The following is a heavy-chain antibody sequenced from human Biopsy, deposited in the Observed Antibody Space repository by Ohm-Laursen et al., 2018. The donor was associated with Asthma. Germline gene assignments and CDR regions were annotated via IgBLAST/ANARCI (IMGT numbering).Heavy chain of an antibody. Sequence: LSLTCAASGFTFSSYAMSWVRQAPGKGLEWVSSISSSGASTYYADSVKGRFTISRDNSKNTLYLQMSSLRADDTAVYYCAKGGTYTTDRYAYWGQGSLVTVSS. CDR2: ISSSGAST. D-gene: IGHD1-26*01. J-gene: IGHJ4*02. V-gene: IGHV3-23*01. CDR3: AKGGTYTTDRYAY. CDR1: GFTFSSYA.